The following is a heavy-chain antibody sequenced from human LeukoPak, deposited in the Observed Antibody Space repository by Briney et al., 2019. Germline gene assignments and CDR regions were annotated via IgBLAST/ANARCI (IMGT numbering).Heavy chain of an antibody. Sequence: PSETLSLTCTVSGGSISSYYWSWIRQPPGKGLEWIGEINHSGSTNYDPSLKSRGTISVDTSKNQFSLKLSSVTAADTAVYYCARHIDTPRWLQFLGINAAFDIWGQGTMVTVSS. CDR3: ARHIDTPRWLQFLGINAAFDI. D-gene: IGHD5-24*01. V-gene: IGHV4-34*01. CDR1: GGSISSYY. CDR2: INHSGST. J-gene: IGHJ3*02.